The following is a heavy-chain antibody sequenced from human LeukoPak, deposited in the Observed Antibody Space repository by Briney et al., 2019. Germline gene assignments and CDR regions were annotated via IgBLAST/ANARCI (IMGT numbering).Heavy chain of an antibody. CDR3: AGIVSASGRYYGMDV. V-gene: IGHV4-59*08. D-gene: IGHD2-15*01. CDR2: IYYSGST. CDR1: GGSISSYY. Sequence: SETLSLTCTVSGGSISSYYWSWIRQPPGKGLEWIGYIYYSGSTNYNPSLKSRVTISVDTSKNQFSLKLSSVTAADTAVYYCAGIVSASGRYYGMDVWGQGTTVTVSS. J-gene: IGHJ6*02.